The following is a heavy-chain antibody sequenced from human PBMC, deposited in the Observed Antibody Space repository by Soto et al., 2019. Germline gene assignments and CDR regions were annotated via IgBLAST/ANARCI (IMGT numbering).Heavy chain of an antibody. J-gene: IGHJ6*02. CDR1: GYSFTSYW. CDR2: IYPGDSDT. Sequence: GESLKISCKGSGYSFTSYWIGWVRQMPGKGLEWMGIIYPGDSDTRYSPSFQGQVTISADKSISTAYLQWSSLKASDTAMYYCARHGGDSSSSYYYGMDVWGQGTTVIVSS. CDR3: ARHGGDSSSSYYYGMDV. V-gene: IGHV5-51*01. D-gene: IGHD6-6*01.